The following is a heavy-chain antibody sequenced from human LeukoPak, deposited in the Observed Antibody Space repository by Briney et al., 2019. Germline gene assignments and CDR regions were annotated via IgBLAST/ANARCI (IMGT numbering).Heavy chain of an antibody. J-gene: IGHJ4*02. CDR2: ITSGGDYI. CDR3: ASAYYYDSSGYYALRY. D-gene: IGHD3-22*01. Sequence: GGSLRLSCAASGFTFNTFNMNWVRQAPGKGLEWVSSITSGGDYIYYADSVKGRFTTSRDNAKNSLSLQLNSLRAEDTAVYYCASAYYYDSSGYYALRYWGQGTLVTVSS. CDR1: GFTFNTFN. V-gene: IGHV3-21*01.